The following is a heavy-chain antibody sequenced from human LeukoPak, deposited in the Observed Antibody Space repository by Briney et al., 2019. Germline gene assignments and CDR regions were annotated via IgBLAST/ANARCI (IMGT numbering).Heavy chain of an antibody. CDR2: ISYSGST. CDR3: AREGTAGTNLNWFDP. Sequence: AEAQPLTCTVSGGSISSYYWSWIRQPPGKGLEWIGYISYSGSTNFNPSLKSRVTISVDTSKNQFSLKLSSVTAADTAVYYCAREGTAGTNLNWFDPWGQGTLVPVSS. D-gene: IGHD1-1*01. V-gene: IGHV4-59*01. CDR1: GGSISSYY. J-gene: IGHJ5*02.